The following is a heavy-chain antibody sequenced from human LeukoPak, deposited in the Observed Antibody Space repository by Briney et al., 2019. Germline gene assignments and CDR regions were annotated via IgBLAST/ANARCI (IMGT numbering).Heavy chain of an antibody. CDR2: IIPIFGTA. J-gene: IGHJ4*02. V-gene: IGHV1-69*13. Sequence: SVKVSCKASGYTFTSYGISWVRQAPGQGLEWMGGIIPIFGTANYAQKFQGRVTITADESTSTAYMELSSLRSEDTAVYYCARFGIGSSSWYVFDYWGQGTLVTVSS. CDR1: GYTFTSYG. CDR3: ARFGIGSSSWYVFDY. D-gene: IGHD6-13*01.